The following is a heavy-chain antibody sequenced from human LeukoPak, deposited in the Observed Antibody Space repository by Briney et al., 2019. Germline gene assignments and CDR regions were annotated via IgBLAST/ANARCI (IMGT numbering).Heavy chain of an antibody. V-gene: IGHV3-21*04. J-gene: IGHJ4*02. CDR2: ISSSGRNT. CDR1: GFTFSSYA. D-gene: IGHD4-23*01. Sequence: GGSLRLSCAASGFTFSSYAMSWVRQTPGKGLEWVSSISSSGRNTYYADSVKGRFTISRDNAKNSLYLQMSSLRAVDTAVYYCARYPVGSVSGIDCWGQGTLVTVSS. CDR3: ARYPVGSVSGIDC.